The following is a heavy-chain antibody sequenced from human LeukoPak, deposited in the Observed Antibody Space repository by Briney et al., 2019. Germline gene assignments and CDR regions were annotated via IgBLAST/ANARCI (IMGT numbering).Heavy chain of an antibody. V-gene: IGHV1-2*02. CDR2: INPNSGGT. Sequence: ASVKVSCKASGYTFTGYYMHWVRQAPGQGLEWMGWINPNSGGTNYAQKFQGRVTMTRDTSISTAYMELSRLRSDDTAVYYCARDFNGELSKNWFDPWGQGTLVTVSS. J-gene: IGHJ5*02. CDR1: GYTFTGYY. D-gene: IGHD3-10*01. CDR3: ARDFNGELSKNWFDP.